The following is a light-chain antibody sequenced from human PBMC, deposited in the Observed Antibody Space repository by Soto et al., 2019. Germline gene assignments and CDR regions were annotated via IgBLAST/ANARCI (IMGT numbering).Light chain of an antibody. V-gene: IGLV2-14*01. J-gene: IGLJ1*01. CDR2: NVN. Sequence: QSALTQSASVSGSPGQSITISCTGTSSDVGSYTHGSWYQQHPGEVPKLIIFNVNDRPSGVSNRFSGSTSGNAASPTISVHQAEDEADYYCSSFTSSTTYVFGTGTKVTVL. CDR3: SSFTSSTTYV. CDR1: SSDVGSYTH.